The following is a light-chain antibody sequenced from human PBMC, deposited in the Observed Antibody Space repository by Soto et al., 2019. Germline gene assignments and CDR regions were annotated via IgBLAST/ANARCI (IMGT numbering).Light chain of an antibody. Sequence: EIVLTQSPATLSLSPGERATLSCRASQSVSSYLAWYQQKPGQAPRLLIYDASNRATGIPARFSGSGSGTDFTLTISSLEPEDFAVYYCQQYNSHSFGGGTKVQIK. V-gene: IGKV3-11*01. CDR2: DAS. CDR1: QSVSSY. J-gene: IGKJ4*01. CDR3: QQYNSHS.